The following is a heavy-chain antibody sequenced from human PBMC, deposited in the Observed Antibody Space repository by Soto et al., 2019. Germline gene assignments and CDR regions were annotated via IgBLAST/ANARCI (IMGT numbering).Heavy chain of an antibody. J-gene: IGHJ4*02. Sequence: GGSLRLSCAASGFTVSSNYMSWVRQAPGKGLEWVSVIYSGGRTYYADSEKGRIIISRDNSKNTLYLQMNSLRAEDTAVYYCARVDYYDTSGYYLWGQGTLVTVSS. CDR1: GFTVSSNY. D-gene: IGHD3-22*01. CDR2: IYSGGRT. CDR3: ARVDYYDTSGYYL. V-gene: IGHV3-53*01.